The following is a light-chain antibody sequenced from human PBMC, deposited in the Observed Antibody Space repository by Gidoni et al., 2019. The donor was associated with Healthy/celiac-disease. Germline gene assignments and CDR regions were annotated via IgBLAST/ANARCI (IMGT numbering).Light chain of an antibody. CDR3: QQIYSTPALT. CDR2: AAS. J-gene: IGKJ4*01. V-gene: IGKV1-39*01. Sequence: DIQMTQAPSSLYSSVGDRVTITCRESQSISSYLNWYQQKPGKAPKLLIYAASSLQSGVPSRFSGSGSGKDFTLTISSLQPEDFATYYCQQIYSTPALTFGGGTKVEIK. CDR1: QSISSY.